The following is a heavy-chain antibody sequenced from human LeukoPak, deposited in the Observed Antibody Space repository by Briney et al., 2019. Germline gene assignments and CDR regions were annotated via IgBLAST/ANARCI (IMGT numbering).Heavy chain of an antibody. V-gene: IGHV3-48*03. CDR1: GFTFSSYE. Sequence: PGGSLRLSCAASGFTFSSYEMNWVRQAPGKGLEWVSYISSSGSTIYYADSVEGRFTISRDNAKNSLYLQMNSLRAEDTAVYYCARRGRSSSWYFDYWGQGTLVTVSS. CDR2: ISSSGSTI. D-gene: IGHD6-13*01. CDR3: ARRGRSSSWYFDY. J-gene: IGHJ4*02.